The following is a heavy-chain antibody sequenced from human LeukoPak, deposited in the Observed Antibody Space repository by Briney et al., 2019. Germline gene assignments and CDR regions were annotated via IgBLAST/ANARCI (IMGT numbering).Heavy chain of an antibody. CDR1: GFTFSSYA. V-gene: IGHV3-23*01. CDR2: ISGSGGST. D-gene: IGHD5-18*01. CDR3: AKGSQAMVTCLFDY. J-gene: IGHJ4*02. Sequence: GGSLGLSCAASGFTFSSYAMSWVRQAPGKGLEWVSAISGSGGSTYYADSVKGRFTISRDNSKNTLYLQMNSLRAEDTAVYYCAKGSQAMVTCLFDYWGQGTLVTVSS.